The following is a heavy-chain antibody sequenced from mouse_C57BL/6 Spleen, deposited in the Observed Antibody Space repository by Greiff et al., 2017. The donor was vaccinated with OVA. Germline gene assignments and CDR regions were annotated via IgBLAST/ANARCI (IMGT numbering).Heavy chain of an antibody. CDR1: GFSLTSYG. V-gene: IGHV2-5*01. Sequence: VQLQQSGPGLVQPSQSLSITCTVSGFSLTSYGVHWVRQSPGKGLEWLGVIWRGGSTDYNAAFMSRLSITKDNTKSQVFFKMNSLQADDTAIYDCAKGGDDGYPFAYWGQGTLVTVSA. J-gene: IGHJ3*01. D-gene: IGHD2-3*01. CDR2: IWRGGST. CDR3: AKGGDDGYPFAY.